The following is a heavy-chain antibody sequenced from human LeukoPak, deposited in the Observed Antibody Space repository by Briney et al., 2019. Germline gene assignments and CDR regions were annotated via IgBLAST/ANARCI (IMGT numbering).Heavy chain of an antibody. D-gene: IGHD6-19*01. Sequence: GASVKVSCKASGYTFTSYSISWVRQAPGQGLEWMGWISAYNGNTNYAQKLQGRVTMTTDTSTSTAYMELRSLRSDDTAVYYCARGSGAVAGLQGDAFDIWGQGTMVTVSS. V-gene: IGHV1-18*01. CDR2: ISAYNGNT. CDR3: ARGSGAVAGLQGDAFDI. CDR1: GYTFTSYS. J-gene: IGHJ3*02.